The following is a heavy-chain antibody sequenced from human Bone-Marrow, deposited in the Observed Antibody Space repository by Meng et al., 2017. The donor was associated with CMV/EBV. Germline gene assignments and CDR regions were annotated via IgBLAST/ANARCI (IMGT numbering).Heavy chain of an antibody. CDR2: ISYDGSNK. Sequence: GESLKISCAVSRFTFSSYAMHWVRQAPGKGLEWVAVISYDGSNKYYADSVKGRFTISRDNAKNTLYLQMNSLRAEDTAVYYCAREILGYSSSPDYWGQGTLVTVSS. CDR1: RFTFSSYA. CDR3: AREILGYSSSPDY. J-gene: IGHJ4*02. V-gene: IGHV3-30*04. D-gene: IGHD6-13*01.